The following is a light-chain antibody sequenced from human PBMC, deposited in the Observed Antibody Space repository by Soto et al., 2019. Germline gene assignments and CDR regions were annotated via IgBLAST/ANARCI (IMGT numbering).Light chain of an antibody. CDR3: AAWDDSLSGVV. V-gene: IGLV1-47*01. CDR2: RNS. CDR1: SSNIGSNY. Sequence: QSVLTQPPSASGTPGQRFTISCSGSSSNIGSNYVYWYQQLPGTVPQLLIYRNSERPSGVPDRFSGSKSGTSASLAISGLRSEDKADYYCAAWDDSLSGVVFGGGTKLTVL. J-gene: IGLJ2*01.